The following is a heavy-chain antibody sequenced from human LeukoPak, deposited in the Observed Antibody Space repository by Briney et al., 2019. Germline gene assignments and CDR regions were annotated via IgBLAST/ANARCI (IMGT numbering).Heavy chain of an antibody. CDR3: AREVSRRFGGGMN. D-gene: IGHD3-10*01. CDR1: GGSISSGDYY. CDR2: IYYSGST. J-gene: IGHJ4*02. Sequence: SQTLSLTCTVSGGSISSGDYYWSWIRQPPGKGLEWIGYIYYSGSTYYNPSLKSRVTISVDTSKNQFSLKLSSVTAADTAVYYCAREVSRRFGGGMNWGQGTLVTVSS. V-gene: IGHV4-30-4*01.